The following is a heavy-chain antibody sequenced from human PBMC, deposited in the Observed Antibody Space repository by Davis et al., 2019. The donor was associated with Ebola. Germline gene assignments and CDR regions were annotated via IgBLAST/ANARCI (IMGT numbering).Heavy chain of an antibody. D-gene: IGHD3-16*01. Sequence: AASVKVSCKASGYTFTSYAMHWVRQAPGQRLEWMGWINAGNGNTKYSQKFQGRVTMTRDTSISTAYMELSRLRSDDTAVYYCARGTMITFGATAALGAPKYYYYGMDVWGQGTTVTVSS. CDR2: INAGNGNT. CDR1: GYTFTSYA. J-gene: IGHJ6*02. CDR3: ARGTMITFGATAALGAPKYYYYGMDV. V-gene: IGHV1-3*01.